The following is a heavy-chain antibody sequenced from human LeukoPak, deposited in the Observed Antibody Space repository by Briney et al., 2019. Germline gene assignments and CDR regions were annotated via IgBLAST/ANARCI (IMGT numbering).Heavy chain of an antibody. V-gene: IGHV3-7*03. CDR3: AKANRFEAKRGAFDY. CDR1: GFTFSSYW. D-gene: IGHD3-3*01. J-gene: IGHJ4*02. CDR2: IKQDGSEK. Sequence: GGSLRLSCAASGFTFSSYWMSWVRQAPGKGLEWVANIKQDGSEKYYVDSVKGRFTISRDNAKNSLYLQMNSLRAEDTAVYYCAKANRFEAKRGAFDYWGQGTLVTVSS.